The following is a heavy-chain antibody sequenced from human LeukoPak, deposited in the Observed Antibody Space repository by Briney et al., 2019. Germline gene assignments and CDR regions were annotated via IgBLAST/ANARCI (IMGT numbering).Heavy chain of an antibody. V-gene: IGHV1-69*06. Sequence: SVKVSCKASGGTFSSYAISWVRQAPGQGLEWMGGIIPIFGTANYAQKFQGRVTITADKSTSTAYMELSSLRSEDTAVYYCARARLGYCTNGVCYSNAFDIWGQGTMVTVSS. J-gene: IGHJ3*02. CDR1: GGTFSSYA. CDR3: ARARLGYCTNGVCYSNAFDI. D-gene: IGHD2-8*01. CDR2: IIPIFGTA.